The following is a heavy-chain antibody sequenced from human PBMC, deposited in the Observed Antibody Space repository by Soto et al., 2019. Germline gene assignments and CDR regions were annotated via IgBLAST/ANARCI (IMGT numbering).Heavy chain of an antibody. V-gene: IGHV4-4*07. J-gene: IGHJ4*02. CDR3: AREGSGSCLWD. CDR1: GHSMTGYY. Sequence: AETLSLTCTVSGHSMTGYYWTWIRQPPGKGLEWVGRLCSSGVCAYDPSLASRGTMSLDTSKNQFCLNVTSVTAAAPAVYYCAREGSGSCLWDWGRGTLVTVSS. D-gene: IGHD3-10*01. CDR2: LCSSGVC.